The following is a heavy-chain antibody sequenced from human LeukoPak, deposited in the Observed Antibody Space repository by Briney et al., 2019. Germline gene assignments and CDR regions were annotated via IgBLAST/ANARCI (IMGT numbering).Heavy chain of an antibody. J-gene: IGHJ4*02. D-gene: IGHD5-12*01. CDR3: AKNPYEYYFDY. V-gene: IGHV1-2*02. Sequence: ASVKVSCKASGYTFTGYYMHWVRQAPGQGLEWMGWINPNSGDTNYAQKFQGRVTMTRDTSISTAYMELSRLRSDDTAVYYCAKNPYEYYFDYWGQGTPVTVPS. CDR1: GYTFTGYY. CDR2: INPNSGDT.